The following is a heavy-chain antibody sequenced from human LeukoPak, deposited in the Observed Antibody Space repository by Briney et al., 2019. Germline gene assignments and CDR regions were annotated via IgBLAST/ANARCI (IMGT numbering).Heavy chain of an antibody. CDR1: GFTSSNNA. D-gene: IGHD6-19*01. CDR2: ISGSGGSK. V-gene: IGHV3-23*01. Sequence: PGGSLRLSCAPSGFTSSNNAMHWVRHAPGKGLEWVSAISGSGGSKYYADSVKGRFTISRDNSKNTLYLQMNSLRAEDTAVYYCAKVSGSGGLASDYWGQGTLVTVSS. J-gene: IGHJ4*02. CDR3: AKVSGSGGLASDY.